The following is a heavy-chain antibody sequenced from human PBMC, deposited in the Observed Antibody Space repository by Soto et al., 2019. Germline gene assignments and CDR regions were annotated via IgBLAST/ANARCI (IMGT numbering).Heavy chain of an antibody. CDR2: IHYSGST. J-gene: IGHJ4*02. D-gene: IGHD3-22*01. Sequence: SETLSLTCTVSGGSISSGCYYWSLSRQHPGTGLEWIGYIHYSGSTYYNQSLKSRVTISVDTSKNQFSLKLSSVTAADTTVYYCARLDSTGYYYRYYFDYWGQGTVVTVSS. V-gene: IGHV4-31*03. CDR3: ARLDSTGYYYRYYFDY. CDR1: GGSISSGCYY.